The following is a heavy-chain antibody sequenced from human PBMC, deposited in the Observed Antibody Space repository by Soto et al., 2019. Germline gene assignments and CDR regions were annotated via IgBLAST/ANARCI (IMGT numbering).Heavy chain of an antibody. Sequence: TLSLTCTVSGGSISSYYWSWIRQPPGKGLEWIGYIYYSGITNYNPSLKSRVTISVDTSKNQFSLKLSSVTAADTAVYYCARVRDFWSGYYWFDSWGQGTLVTVSS. V-gene: IGHV4-59*01. D-gene: IGHD3-3*01. CDR3: ARVRDFWSGYYWFDS. CDR2: IYYSGIT. CDR1: GGSISSYY. J-gene: IGHJ5*01.